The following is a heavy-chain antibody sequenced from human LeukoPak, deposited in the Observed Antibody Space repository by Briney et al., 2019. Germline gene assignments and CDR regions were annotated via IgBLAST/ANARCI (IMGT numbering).Heavy chain of an antibody. Sequence: GGSLRLSCAASGFTFCSYAMRWGRQAPGEGLEGGSAISGSGGSTYYADSVKGRFTISRDNSKNTLYLQMNSLRAEDTAVYYCAKAPTSQYDFWSGFLSYYGMDVWGQGTTVTVSS. CDR2: ISGSGGST. CDR1: GFTFCSYA. D-gene: IGHD3-3*01. CDR3: AKAPTSQYDFWSGFLSYYGMDV. V-gene: IGHV3-23*01. J-gene: IGHJ6*02.